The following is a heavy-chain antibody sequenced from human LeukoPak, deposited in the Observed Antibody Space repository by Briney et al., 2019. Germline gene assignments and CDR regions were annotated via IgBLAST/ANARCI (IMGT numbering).Heavy chain of an antibody. CDR1: GYTFTSYG. D-gene: IGHD1-7*01. Sequence: EASVKVSCKASGYTFTSYGISWVRQAPGQGLEWMGWISAYNGNTNYAQKLQGRVTMTTDTSTSTAYMELRSLRSDDTAVYYCASARGSYNWNYHWFDPWGQGTLDTVSS. CDR3: ASARGSYNWNYHWFDP. CDR2: ISAYNGNT. V-gene: IGHV1-18*01. J-gene: IGHJ5*02.